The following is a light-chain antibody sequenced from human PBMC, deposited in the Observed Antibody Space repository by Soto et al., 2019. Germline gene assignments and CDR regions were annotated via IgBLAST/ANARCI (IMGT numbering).Light chain of an antibody. CDR3: QKYDSAPWT. J-gene: IGKJ1*01. Sequence: DIQMTQSPSSLSASARDRVTITCRASQGISNYLAWYQQKPGKVPKLLIYAASTLQSGVQSRFSGSGSGTDFTLTISSLQPEDVATYYCQKYDSAPWTFGQGTKVEIK. CDR2: AAS. CDR1: QGISNY. V-gene: IGKV1-27*01.